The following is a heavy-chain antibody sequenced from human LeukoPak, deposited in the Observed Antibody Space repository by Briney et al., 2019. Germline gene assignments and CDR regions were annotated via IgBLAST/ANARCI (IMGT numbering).Heavy chain of an antibody. CDR1: GYTFTSYY. CDR2: INPSGGST. J-gene: IGHJ4*02. V-gene: IGHV1-46*01. CDR3: ARDSLSGYELNY. Sequence: GASVKVSCKASGYTFTSYYMHWVRQAPGQGLEWMGIINPSGGSTSYAQKFQGRVTMTRDTSTSTVYMELGSLRSEDTAVYYCARDSLSGYELNYWGQGTLVTVSS. D-gene: IGHD5-12*01.